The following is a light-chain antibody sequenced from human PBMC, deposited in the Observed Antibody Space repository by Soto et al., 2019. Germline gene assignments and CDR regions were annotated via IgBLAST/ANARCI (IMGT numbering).Light chain of an antibody. CDR3: IQGTYWPRLT. CDR2: KVS. V-gene: IGKV2-30*01. Sequence: DVVMTQSPLSLPVTLGQPASISCRSSQSLVYSDGNTYLNWFHQRPGQSPRRLIYKVSNRDSGVPYRVSGSGSGTDFTLKISRVEAEDVGVYYCIQGTYWPRLTFGGGTKVEIK. CDR1: QSLVYSDGNTY. J-gene: IGKJ4*01.